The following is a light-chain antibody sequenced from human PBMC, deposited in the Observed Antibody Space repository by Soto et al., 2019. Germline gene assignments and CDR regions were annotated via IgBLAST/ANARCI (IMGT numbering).Light chain of an antibody. Sequence: EIVLTQSPGTLSLSAGERATLSCRASQTISSNYLAWYQQKTGQAPRLLIFGASYRATGIPDRFSGSVSGTDVTLTISRLEPEDVAVYYCQQYGRSPPEFTFGPGTKVDIK. CDR1: QTISSNY. CDR3: QQYGRSPPEFT. CDR2: GAS. J-gene: IGKJ3*01. V-gene: IGKV3-20*01.